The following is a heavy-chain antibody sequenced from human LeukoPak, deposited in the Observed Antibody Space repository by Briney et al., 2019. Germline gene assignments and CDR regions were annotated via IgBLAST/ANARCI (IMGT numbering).Heavy chain of an antibody. D-gene: IGHD3-9*01. J-gene: IGHJ4*02. CDR2: ISYDGSNK. CDR3: ARDQDILTGYYGGDFVY. CDR1: GFTFSSYA. V-gene: IGHV3-30-3*01. Sequence: GRSLRLSCAASGFTFSSYAMHWVRQAPGKGLEWVAVISYDGSNKYYADSVKGRFTISRDNSKNTLYLQMNSLRAEDTAVYYCARDQDILTGYYGGDFVYWGQGTLVTVSS.